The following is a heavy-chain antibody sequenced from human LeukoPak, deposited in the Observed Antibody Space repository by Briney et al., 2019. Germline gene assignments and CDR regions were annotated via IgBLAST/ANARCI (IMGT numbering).Heavy chain of an antibody. J-gene: IGHJ5*02. V-gene: IGHV4-39*01. Sequence: KPSETLSLTCTVSGGSISSSSYYWGWIRQPPGKGLEWIGSIYYSGSTYYNPSLKSRVTTSVETSKNQFSLKLSSVTAADTAVYYCASIDGRSECFDPWGQGTLVTVSS. CDR3: ASIDGRSECFDP. CDR2: IYYSGST. CDR1: GGSISSSSYY. D-gene: IGHD1-26*01.